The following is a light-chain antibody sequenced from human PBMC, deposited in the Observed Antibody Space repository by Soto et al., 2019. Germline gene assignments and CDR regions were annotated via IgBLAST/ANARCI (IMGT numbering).Light chain of an antibody. Sequence: DIEMTQTPSILPASVGDRVTITCRASKSLNVWLAWYQQKPGKAPKLLISKASILESGVPSRFIGSGSGTEFSLTISGLQPDDFATYYCQQYKAYSYTFGQGTKLEMK. V-gene: IGKV1-5*03. J-gene: IGKJ2*01. CDR1: KSLNVW. CDR3: QQYKAYSYT. CDR2: KAS.